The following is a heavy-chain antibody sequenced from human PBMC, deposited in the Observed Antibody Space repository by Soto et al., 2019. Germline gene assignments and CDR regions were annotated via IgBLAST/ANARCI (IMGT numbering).Heavy chain of an antibody. Sequence: SETLSLTCSVSGDSISNSRFYWAWIRQPPGEGLEWIGSIYHTGNAYYNPSLKSRVTISVDTSKSQFSLKLSSVTAADTAVYYCAKDSGYNYGYFRWFDPWGQGTLVTV. CDR3: AKDSGYNYGYFRWFDP. J-gene: IGHJ5*02. CDR2: IYHTGNA. V-gene: IGHV4-39*07. CDR1: GDSISNSRFY. D-gene: IGHD5-18*01.